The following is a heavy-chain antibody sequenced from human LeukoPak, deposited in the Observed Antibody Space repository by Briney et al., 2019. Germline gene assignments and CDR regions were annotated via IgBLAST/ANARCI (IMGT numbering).Heavy chain of an antibody. CDR1: GYTFSSYA. Sequence: WASVKVSCKASGYTFSSYALNCVRQAPGQGLEWMGGIVPIFGATNYAQKFQGRVTITADKSTNTRYMELNSLRSEDTAVYFCARDVGYYYDSGGFDPGPFDIWGQGTTVTVSS. J-gene: IGHJ3*02. V-gene: IGHV1-69*06. CDR2: IVPIFGAT. D-gene: IGHD3-22*01. CDR3: ARDVGYYYDSGGFDPGPFDI.